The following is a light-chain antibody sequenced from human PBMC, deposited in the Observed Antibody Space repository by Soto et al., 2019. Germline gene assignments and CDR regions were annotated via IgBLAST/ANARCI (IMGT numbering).Light chain of an antibody. CDR1: QSVSSSY. V-gene: IGKV3-20*01. CDR3: QQYGSSPWT. CDR2: GAS. J-gene: IGKJ1*01. Sequence: DIVLTQSPVTLSLSPGERATLSCRASQSVSSSYLAWYQQKSGQAPRLLIYGASSRATGIPDRFSGSGSGTDFTLTISRLEPEDFAVYYCQQYGSSPWTFGQGTKVDIK.